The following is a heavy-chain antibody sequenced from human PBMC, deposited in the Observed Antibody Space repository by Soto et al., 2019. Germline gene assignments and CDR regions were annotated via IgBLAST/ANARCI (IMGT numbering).Heavy chain of an antibody. Sequence: QVQLVQSGAEVKKPGSSVKVSCKASGGTFSSYAISWVRQAPGQGLEWMGGIIPIFGTANYAQKFQGRVTITADESTSTAYMELSSLRSEDTAVYYCARVDAARPYYYYYYGMDVWGQGTTVTVSS. CDR2: IIPIFGTA. J-gene: IGHJ6*02. CDR3: ARVDAARPYYYYYYGMDV. V-gene: IGHV1-69*12. D-gene: IGHD6-6*01. CDR1: GGTFSSYA.